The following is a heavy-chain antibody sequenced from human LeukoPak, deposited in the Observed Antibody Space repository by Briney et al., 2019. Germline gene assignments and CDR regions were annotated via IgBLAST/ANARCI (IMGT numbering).Heavy chain of an antibody. D-gene: IGHD3-22*01. V-gene: IGHV3-23*01. Sequence: GGSLRLSCTASGFAFSSYAVSWVRQAPGVGLEWVSAIDGGGGRTWHADSVRGRFTISRDNSKNTLFMQMNSLRAEDTAVYYCAKDFYDSSGSRYDYWGQGTLVTVSS. J-gene: IGHJ4*02. CDR2: IDGGGGRT. CDR3: AKDFYDSSGSRYDY. CDR1: GFAFSSYA.